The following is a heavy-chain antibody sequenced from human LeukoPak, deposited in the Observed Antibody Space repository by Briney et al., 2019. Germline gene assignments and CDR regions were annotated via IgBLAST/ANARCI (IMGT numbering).Heavy chain of an antibody. CDR2: IHDTGST. J-gene: IGHJ4*02. CDR3: ARFSSGCSTSSCYLTY. CDR1: GGFLSSYY. V-gene: IGHV4-59*01. D-gene: IGHD2-2*01. Sequence: PSETLSLTCSVAGGFLSSYYWSWIRQPAGKGLELIGHIHDTGSTFYNPSLRGRVTISLDTSNNQFSLKLTSMTAADTYVYYCARFSSGCSTSSCYLTYWGQGTLVTVS.